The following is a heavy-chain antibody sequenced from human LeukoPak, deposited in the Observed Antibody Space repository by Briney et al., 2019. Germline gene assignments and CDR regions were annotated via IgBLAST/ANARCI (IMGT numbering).Heavy chain of an antibody. V-gene: IGHV1-18*01. CDR2: ISAYNGNT. J-gene: IGHJ4*02. CDR3: ARDMIYMVRGVFDY. Sequence: GASVKVSCKASGYTFTSYGISWVRQAPGQGLEWMGWISAYNGNTNYAQKLQGRVTMTTDTSTSTAYMELRSLRSDDTAVYYCARDMIYMVRGVFDYWGQGTLVTVSS. CDR1: GYTFTSYG. D-gene: IGHD3-10*01.